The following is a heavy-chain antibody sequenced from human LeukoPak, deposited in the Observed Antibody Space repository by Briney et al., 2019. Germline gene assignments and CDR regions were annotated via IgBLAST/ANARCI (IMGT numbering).Heavy chain of an antibody. J-gene: IGHJ6*02. Sequence: GGSLRLSCAASGFTVSSNYVSWVRQAPGKGLEWVSVIYSGGSTYYADSVKGRFTISRDNSKNTLYLQMNSLRAEDTAVYYCARAPGWYSHYGMDVWGQGTTVTVSS. CDR2: IYSGGST. V-gene: IGHV3-53*01. D-gene: IGHD6-19*01. CDR1: GFTVSSNY. CDR3: ARAPGWYSHYGMDV.